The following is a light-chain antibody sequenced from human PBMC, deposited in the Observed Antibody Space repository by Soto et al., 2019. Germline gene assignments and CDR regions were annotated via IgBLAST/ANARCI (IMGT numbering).Light chain of an antibody. CDR2: IAS. Sequence: EIVMTQSQAALSVSPRERVTLSCRASQSISFNLAWYQQKPGQAPRLLIYIASTRAAGIPARFSGSGSGTEFTLTISSLQPEDVATYYCQKYTSALPITFGQGTRLEIK. CDR1: QSISFN. J-gene: IGKJ5*01. V-gene: IGKV3-15*01. CDR3: QKYTSALPIT.